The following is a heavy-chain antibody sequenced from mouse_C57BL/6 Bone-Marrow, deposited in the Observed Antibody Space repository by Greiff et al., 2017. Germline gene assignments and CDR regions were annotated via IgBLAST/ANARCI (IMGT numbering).Heavy chain of an antibody. CDR2: INPSNGGT. CDR3: ARCPIYYDYDGYAMDY. Sequence: VQLQQPGTELVKPGASVKLSCKASGYTFTSYWMHWVKQRPGQGLEWIGNINPSNGGTNYNEKFKSKATLTVDKSSSTAYMQLSRLTSEDSAVYYGARCPIYYDYDGYAMDYWGQGTSVTVSS. J-gene: IGHJ4*01. V-gene: IGHV1-53*01. D-gene: IGHD2-4*01. CDR1: GYTFTSYW.